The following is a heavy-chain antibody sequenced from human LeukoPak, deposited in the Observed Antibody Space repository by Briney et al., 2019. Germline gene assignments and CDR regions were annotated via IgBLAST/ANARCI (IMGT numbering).Heavy chain of an antibody. Sequence: SVKVSCKASGGTFSSYTISWVRQAPGQGLEWMGGIIPIFRTTNYAQKFQGRVTITRNTSISTAYMELSSLRSEDTAVYYCARYNSGWSNFDYWGQGTLVTVSS. V-gene: IGHV1-69*05. CDR1: GGTFSSYT. CDR2: IIPIFRTT. CDR3: ARYNSGWSNFDY. J-gene: IGHJ4*02. D-gene: IGHD6-19*01.